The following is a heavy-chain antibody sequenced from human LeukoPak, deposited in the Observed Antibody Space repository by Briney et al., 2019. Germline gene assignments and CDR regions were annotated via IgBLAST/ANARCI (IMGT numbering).Heavy chain of an antibody. J-gene: IGHJ4*02. V-gene: IGHV4-39*07. CDR3: ARVSEEEQWLPESYRYYFGY. Sequence: SETLSLTCTVSGGSISSTSYYWGWIRQPPGKGLEWIGSIYYSGITYYSPSLKSRVTISVDTSMNQFSLNPSSVTAADTAVYYCARVSEEEQWLPESYRYYFGYWGQGTLVTVSS. CDR2: IYYSGIT. D-gene: IGHD6-19*01. CDR1: GGSISSTSYY.